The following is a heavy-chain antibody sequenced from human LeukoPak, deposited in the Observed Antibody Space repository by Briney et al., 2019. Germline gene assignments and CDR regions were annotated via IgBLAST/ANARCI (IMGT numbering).Heavy chain of an antibody. CDR3: ARDRAAADP. Sequence: GGSLRLSCAASGFTVSSNYMSWVRQAPGKGLEWVSIIYSGGSTFYADSVKGRFTISRDNSKNTLYLQMDSLRAEDTAVYYCARDRAAADPWGQGTLVSVSS. V-gene: IGHV3-53*01. J-gene: IGHJ5*02. D-gene: IGHD6-13*01. CDR2: IYSGGST. CDR1: GFTVSSNY.